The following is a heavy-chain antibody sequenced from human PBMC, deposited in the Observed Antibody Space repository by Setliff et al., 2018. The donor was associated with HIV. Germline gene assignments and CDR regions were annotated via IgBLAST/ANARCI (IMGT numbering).Heavy chain of an antibody. Sequence: GASVKVSCKASGYTFTSYAMHWVRQAPGQRLEWMGWINAGNGNTKYSQEFQGRFTISRDNSKNTLYLQMNSLRAEDTAVYYCARDPSAEILTGYKSYYYYMDVWGKGTTVTVSS. V-gene: IGHV1-3*03. CDR2: INAGNGNT. CDR1: GYTFTSYA. CDR3: ARDPSAEILTGYKSYYYYMDV. J-gene: IGHJ6*03. D-gene: IGHD3-9*01.